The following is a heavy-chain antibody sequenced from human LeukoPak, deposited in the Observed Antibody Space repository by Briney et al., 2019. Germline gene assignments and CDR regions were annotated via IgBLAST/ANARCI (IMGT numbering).Heavy chain of an antibody. V-gene: IGHV3-30*18. J-gene: IGHJ5*02. CDR1: GFTFSSYG. Sequence: GGSLRLSCAASGFTFSSYGMHWVRQAPGKGLEWVAVISYDGSNKYYADSMKGRLTISRDNSKNTLYLQMNSLRAEDTAVYYCAKLPGPHNWFDPWGQGTLVTVSS. CDR3: AKLPGPHNWFDP. CDR2: ISYDGSNK.